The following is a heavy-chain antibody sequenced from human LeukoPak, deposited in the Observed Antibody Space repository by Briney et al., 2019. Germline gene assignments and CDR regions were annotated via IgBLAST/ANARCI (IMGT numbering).Heavy chain of an antibody. J-gene: IGHJ4*02. Sequence: PSVKVSCKASGYTITSYGINWVRQAPGQGLEWMGWISGYNGNTNYAQKLQGRVTMTTDTSSSTAYMELRSLRSDDTAVYYCARGYYDSSGNYPHYFDSWGQGTLVTVSS. V-gene: IGHV1-18*01. CDR3: ARGYYDSSGNYPHYFDS. CDR1: GYTITSYG. D-gene: IGHD3-22*01. CDR2: ISGYNGNT.